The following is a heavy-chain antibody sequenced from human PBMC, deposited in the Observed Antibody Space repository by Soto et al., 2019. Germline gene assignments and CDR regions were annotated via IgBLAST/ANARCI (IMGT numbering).Heavy chain of an antibody. D-gene: IGHD3-3*01. Sequence: HPGGSLRLSCAASGFSFSTYWMSWVRQAPGKGLEWVANIKQDGSEKYYVDSVKGRFTISRDNAKNSLYLQMNSLRAEDTAVYYCARDAISDNFWSGSGYWGQGTLVTVSS. V-gene: IGHV3-7*03. CDR3: ARDAISDNFWSGSGY. J-gene: IGHJ4*02. CDR1: GFSFSTYW. CDR2: IKQDGSEK.